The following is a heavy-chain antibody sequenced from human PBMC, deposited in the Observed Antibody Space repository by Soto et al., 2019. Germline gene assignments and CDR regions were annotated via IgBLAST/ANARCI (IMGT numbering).Heavy chain of an antibody. Sequence: PGGSLRLSCAASGFTFSSYAMSWVRQAPGKGLEWVSAISGSGGNTYYADSVKGRFTISIHNSKNTLYLQLNSLRTEDTAVYFCARGATKGREYYYYYMDVWGKGTTVTVSS. CDR1: GFTFSSYA. V-gene: IGHV3-23*01. J-gene: IGHJ6*03. CDR3: ARGATKGREYYYYYMDV. CDR2: ISGSGGNT.